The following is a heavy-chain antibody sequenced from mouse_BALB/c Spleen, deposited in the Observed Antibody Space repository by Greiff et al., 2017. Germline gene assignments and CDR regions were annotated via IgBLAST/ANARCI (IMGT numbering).Heavy chain of an antibody. CDR2: IYPGNGDT. J-gene: IGHJ1*01. CDR3: ARGIPHWYFDV. Sequence: QVQLQQSGAELVKPGASVKMSCKASGYTFTSYNMHWVKQTPGQGLEWIGAIYPGNGDTSYNQKFKGKATLTADKSSSTAYMQLSSLTSEDSAVYYCARGIPHWYFDVWGAGTTVTVSS. V-gene: IGHV1-12*01. CDR1: GYTFTSYN.